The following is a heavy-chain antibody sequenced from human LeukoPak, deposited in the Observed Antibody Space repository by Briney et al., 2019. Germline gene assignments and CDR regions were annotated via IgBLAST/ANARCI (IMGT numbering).Heavy chain of an antibody. D-gene: IGHD1-26*01. CDR1: GGSFSGYY. Sequence: SETLSLTCAVYGGSFSGYYWSWIRQPPGKGLEWIGEINHSGSTNYNPSLKSRVTISVDTSKNQFSLKLSSVTAADTAVYYCARGSGSYYKNAFDIWGQGTMVTVSS. CDR3: ARGSGSYYKNAFDI. J-gene: IGHJ3*02. CDR2: INHSGST. V-gene: IGHV4-34*01.